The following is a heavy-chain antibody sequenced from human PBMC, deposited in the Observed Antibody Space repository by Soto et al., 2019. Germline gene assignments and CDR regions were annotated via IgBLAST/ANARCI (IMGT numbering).Heavy chain of an antibody. J-gene: IGHJ4*02. CDR1: GGSISSGGYY. CDR2: IYYSGST. Sequence: QVQLQESGPGLVKPSQTLSLTCTVSGGSISSGGYYWSWIRQHPGKGLEWIGYIYYSGSTYYNPSLKSRVTISVDTSKNQFSLKLSSVTAADTAVYYCARGGGGSGYDYGYGDYVPYCFDYWGQGTLVTVSS. CDR3: ARGGGGSGYDYGYGDYVPYCFDY. D-gene: IGHD5-12*01. V-gene: IGHV4-31*03.